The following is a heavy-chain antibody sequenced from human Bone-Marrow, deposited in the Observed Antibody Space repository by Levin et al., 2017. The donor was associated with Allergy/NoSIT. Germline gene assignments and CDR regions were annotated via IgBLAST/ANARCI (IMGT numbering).Heavy chain of an antibody. D-gene: IGHD6-13*01. Sequence: GESLKISCKGSGYTFTTYWISWVRQMPGKGLEWMGRIDPSDSYTNYSPSFQGHVTISVDTSISTAYLQWSSLKASDTAIYYCARPRLRGSTLIFDYWGHGTLVTVSS. CDR3: ARPRLRGSTLIFDY. V-gene: IGHV5-10-1*01. CDR2: IDPSDSYT. J-gene: IGHJ4*01. CDR1: GYTFTTYW.